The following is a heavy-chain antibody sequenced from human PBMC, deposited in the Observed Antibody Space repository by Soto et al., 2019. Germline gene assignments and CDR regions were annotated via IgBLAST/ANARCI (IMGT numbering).Heavy chain of an antibody. Sequence: HGESLKICCKASGDTFSSFWIAWVRQVPEKGLEWMGTINLDDSDTTYSPSFQGQVTISADKSLNTAYLQWNSLKASDTAIFFCAKSDYFHTSGSLYGLDVWGQGTTVTVSS. V-gene: IGHV5-51*01. J-gene: IGHJ6*02. CDR1: GDTFSSFW. D-gene: IGHD3-22*01. CDR3: AKSDYFHTSGSLYGLDV. CDR2: INLDDSDT.